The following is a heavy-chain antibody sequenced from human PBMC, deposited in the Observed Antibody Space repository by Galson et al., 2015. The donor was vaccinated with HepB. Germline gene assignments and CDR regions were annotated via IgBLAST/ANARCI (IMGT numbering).Heavy chain of an antibody. Sequence: SVKVSCKASGYTFTSYAMHWVRQAPGQRLEWMGWINAGNGNTKYSQKFQGRVTITRGTSASTAYMELSSLRSEDTAVYYCARDVAGYDILTGYYNGDRAFDIWGQGTMVTVSS. V-gene: IGHV1-3*01. CDR3: ARDVAGYDILTGYYNGDRAFDI. D-gene: IGHD3-9*01. CDR1: GYTFTSYA. J-gene: IGHJ3*02. CDR2: INAGNGNT.